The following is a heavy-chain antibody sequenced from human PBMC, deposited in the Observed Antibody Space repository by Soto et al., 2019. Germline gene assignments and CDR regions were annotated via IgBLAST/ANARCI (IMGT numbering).Heavy chain of an antibody. D-gene: IGHD1-26*01. J-gene: IGHJ4*02. Sequence: QVQLVQSGAEVKKPGSSVKVSCKASGGTFSSYAISWVRQAPGQGLEWMGGIIPIFGTANYAQKFQGRVTITADESTRTAYMELSSLRSEETAVYYCARSPVGATTGWLDYWGQGTLVTVSS. V-gene: IGHV1-69*01. CDR3: ARSPVGATTGWLDY. CDR2: IIPIFGTA. CDR1: GGTFSSYA.